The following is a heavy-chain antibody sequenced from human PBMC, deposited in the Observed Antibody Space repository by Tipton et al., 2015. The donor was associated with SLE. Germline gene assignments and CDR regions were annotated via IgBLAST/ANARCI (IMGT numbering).Heavy chain of an antibody. Sequence: LRLSCTVSGGSISSYYWSWIRQPPGKGLEWIGNIYYRGTTNYNPSLKSRVTISVDTSKNQFSLKLNSVTAADTAVYYCARGRTVTTFYYYYYMDVWGKGTTVTVSS. D-gene: IGHD4-11*01. CDR1: GGSISSYY. J-gene: IGHJ6*03. CDR3: ARGRTVTTFYYYYYMDV. V-gene: IGHV4-59*01. CDR2: IYYRGTT.